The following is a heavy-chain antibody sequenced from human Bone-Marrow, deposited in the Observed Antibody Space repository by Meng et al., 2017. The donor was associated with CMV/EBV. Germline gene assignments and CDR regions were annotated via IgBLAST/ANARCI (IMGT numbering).Heavy chain of an antibody. V-gene: IGHV3-33*06. D-gene: IGHD5-18*01. CDR3: VKDLGRLWLTDAFDI. Sequence: GGSLRLSCAASGFTFSTYGIHWVRQAPGKGLEWVAVIWYDASNKYYADSVKGRFTISRDNSKNTLYLQMNSLTAEDTAVYYCVKDLGRLWLTDAFDIWGQGTMVTVSS. CDR2: IWYDASNK. CDR1: GFTFSTYG. J-gene: IGHJ3*02.